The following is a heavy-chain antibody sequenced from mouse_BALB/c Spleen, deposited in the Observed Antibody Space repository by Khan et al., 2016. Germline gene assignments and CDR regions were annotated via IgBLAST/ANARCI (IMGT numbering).Heavy chain of an antibody. CDR1: GYSITSDYA. Sequence: EVQLQESGPGLVKPSQSLSLTCTVTGYSITSDYARNWIRQFPGNKLEWMGYIRDSGSTSYTPSLKSRISINSNTSKNQFFLQLNSVTTEDTATYYCATTVVAPRFAYWGQGTLVTVSA. CDR3: ATTVVAPRFAY. V-gene: IGHV3-2*02. J-gene: IGHJ3*01. D-gene: IGHD1-1*01. CDR2: IRDSGST.